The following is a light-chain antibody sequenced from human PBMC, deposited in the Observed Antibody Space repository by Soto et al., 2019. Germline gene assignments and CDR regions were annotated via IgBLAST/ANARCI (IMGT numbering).Light chain of an antibody. Sequence: QAVVTQEPSLTVSPGGTVTLTCASSSGAVTSGYFPNWFQQKPGQAPKALMYSTSNKHSWTPARFSGSLLGGKAALTLSGVQPEDEAEYYCLLYYGGPHPYVFGTGTKLTVL. J-gene: IGLJ1*01. CDR2: STS. V-gene: IGLV7-43*01. CDR1: SGAVTSGYF. CDR3: LLYYGGPHPYV.